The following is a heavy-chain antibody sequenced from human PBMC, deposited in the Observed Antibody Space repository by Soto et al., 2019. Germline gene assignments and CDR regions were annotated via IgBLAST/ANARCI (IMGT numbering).Heavy chain of an antibody. V-gene: IGHV3-33*01. CDR3: ARDRYSSSWTALDY. J-gene: IGHJ4*02. CDR1: GFTFSSYG. CDR2: IWYDGSNK. D-gene: IGHD6-13*01. Sequence: QVQLVESGGGVVQPGRSLRLSCAASGFTFSSYGMHWVRQAPGKGLEWVAVIWYDGSNKYYADSVKGRFTISRDNXRNTLYLQMNSLRAEDTAVYYCARDRYSSSWTALDYWGQGTLVTVSS.